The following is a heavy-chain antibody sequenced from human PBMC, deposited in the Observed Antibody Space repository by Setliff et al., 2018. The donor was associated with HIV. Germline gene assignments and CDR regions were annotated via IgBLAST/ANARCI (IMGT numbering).Heavy chain of an antibody. V-gene: IGHV4-39*01. CDR3: ARTPYDFWSGHIDY. CDR1: GGSISSSSYY. J-gene: IGHJ4*02. D-gene: IGHD3-3*01. CDR2: IYYSGST. Sequence: LSLTCTVSGGSISSSSYYWGWIRQPPGKGLEWIGSIYYSGSTYYNPSLKSRVTISVDTSKNQFSLKLSSVTAADTAVYYCARTPYDFWSGHIDYWGQGTLVTV.